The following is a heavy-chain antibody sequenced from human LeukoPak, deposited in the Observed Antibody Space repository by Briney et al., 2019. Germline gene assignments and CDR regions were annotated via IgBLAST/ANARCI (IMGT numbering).Heavy chain of an antibody. Sequence: SETLSLTCTVSGGSISNYYWSWIRQPPGKGLEWIGYIYYSGSTYYNPSLKSRVTISVDTSKNQFSLKLSSVTAADTAVYYCARDLGYSGYDSRNGLGYWGQGTLVTVSS. CDR1: GGSISNYY. CDR2: IYYSGST. CDR3: ARDLGYSGYDSRNGLGY. J-gene: IGHJ4*02. D-gene: IGHD5-12*01. V-gene: IGHV4-30-4*01.